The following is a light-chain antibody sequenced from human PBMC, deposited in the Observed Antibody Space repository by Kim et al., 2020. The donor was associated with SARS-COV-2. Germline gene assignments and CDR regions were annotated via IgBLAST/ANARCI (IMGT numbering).Light chain of an antibody. CDR3: AAWDDSLNGYV. Sequence: GEKITDTCSGTNTKIGINPVNWYQQLPGKAPKHLVYSNNQRPSGVPDRCTGSQSGTSASLAISGLHSEDEADYYCAAWDDSLNGYVFGTGTKVTVL. CDR1: NTKIGINP. CDR2: SNN. J-gene: IGLJ1*01. V-gene: IGLV1-44*01.